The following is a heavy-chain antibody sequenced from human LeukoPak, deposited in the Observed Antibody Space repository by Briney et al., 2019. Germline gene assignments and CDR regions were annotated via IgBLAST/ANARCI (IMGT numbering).Heavy chain of an antibody. D-gene: IGHD6-13*01. CDR3: AREGYSSSWYGRGYNWFDP. V-gene: IGHV4-59*01. J-gene: IGHJ5*02. CDR1: GGSISSYY. Sequence: SETPSLTCTVSGGSISSYYWSWVRQPPGKGLEWIGYIYYSGSTNYNPSLKSRVTISVDTSKNQFSLKLSSVTAADTAVYYCAREGYSSSWYGRGYNWFDPWGQGTLVTVSS. CDR2: IYYSGST.